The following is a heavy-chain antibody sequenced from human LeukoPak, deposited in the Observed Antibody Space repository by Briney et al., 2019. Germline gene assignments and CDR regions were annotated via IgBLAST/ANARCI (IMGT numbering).Heavy chain of an antibody. D-gene: IGHD3-10*01. J-gene: IGHJ4*02. CDR3: VRCVVYGSGIYYFDY. Sequence: ETSETLSLTCTVSGGSISSSSHYWSWIRQPPGKGLEWIASINYSGSTYYNPSLKSRVTISVDTSKNQFSLKLSSVTAADTAVFYCVRCVVYGSGIYYFDYWGQGTLVTVSS. CDR2: INYSGST. CDR1: GGSISSSSHY. V-gene: IGHV4-39*01.